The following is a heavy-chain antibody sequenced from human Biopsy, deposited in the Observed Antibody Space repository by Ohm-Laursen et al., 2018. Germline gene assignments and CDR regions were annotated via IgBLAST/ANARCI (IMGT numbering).Heavy chain of an antibody. D-gene: IGHD3-3*01. Sequence: SLSLSCAASGFTVSDNHISWIRQAPGTGLQWVSLIYSDGNTYYADSVKGRFTISRDIPRNTLYLQMNSLRAEDTAVYYCARGPGKLWSGYYTWGQGSLVSVSS. CDR3: ARGPGKLWSGYYT. CDR1: GFTVSDNH. V-gene: IGHV3-53*01. J-gene: IGHJ5*02. CDR2: IYSDGNT.